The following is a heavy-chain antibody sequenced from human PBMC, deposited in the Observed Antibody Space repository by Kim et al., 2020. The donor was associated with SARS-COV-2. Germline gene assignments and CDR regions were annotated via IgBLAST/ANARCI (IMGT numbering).Heavy chain of an antibody. D-gene: IGHD6-13*01. CDR3: ARGNGDSSSWYYYYYGMDV. J-gene: IGHJ6*02. Sequence: ASVKVSCKASGYTFTSYGISWVRQAPGQGLEWMGWISAYNGNTNYAQKLQGRVTMTTDTSTSTAYMELRSLRSDDTAVYYCARGNGDSSSWYYYYYGMDVWGQGTTVTVSS. CDR2: ISAYNGNT. CDR1: GYTFTSYG. V-gene: IGHV1-18*01.